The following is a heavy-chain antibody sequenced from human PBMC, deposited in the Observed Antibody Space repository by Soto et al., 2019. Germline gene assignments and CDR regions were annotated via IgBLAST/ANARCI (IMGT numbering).Heavy chain of an antibody. J-gene: IGHJ3*02. Sequence: GGSLRLSCAASGFTFSSYAMSWVRQAPGKGLEWVSAISGSGGSTYYADSVKGRFTISRDNSKNTLYLQMNSLRAEDTAVYYCANSGRSGWSGEAAFDIWGQGTMVTVSS. CDR2: ISGSGGST. CDR3: ANSGRSGWSGEAAFDI. D-gene: IGHD6-19*01. V-gene: IGHV3-23*01. CDR1: GFTFSSYA.